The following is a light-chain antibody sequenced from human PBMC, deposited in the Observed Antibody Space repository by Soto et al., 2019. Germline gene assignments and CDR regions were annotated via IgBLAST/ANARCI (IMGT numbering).Light chain of an antibody. Sequence: QSALTQPASVSGSPGQSITISCTGTSSDVGGYNYVSWYQQYPGKVPKVMIYDVSHRPSGVSNRFSGSKSGNTASLTISGLQAEDEADYYCSSYTSSSTLLLFGGGTKVTVL. CDR3: SSYTSSSTLLL. CDR1: SSDVGGYNY. CDR2: DVS. V-gene: IGLV2-14*01. J-gene: IGLJ2*01.